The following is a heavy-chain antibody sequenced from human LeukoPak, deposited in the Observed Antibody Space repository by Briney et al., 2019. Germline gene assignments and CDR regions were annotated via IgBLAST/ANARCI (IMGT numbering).Heavy chain of an antibody. CDR1: GGSISSGSHY. V-gene: IGHV4-61*01. D-gene: IGHD6-6*01. Sequence: PSQTLSLTCTVSGGSISSGSHYWSWIRQPPGKGLEWIGNIYYSGSTNYNPSLKSRVTISVDTSKNQFSLNLRSVTAADTAVFYCARVHRLVPGPFHIWGQGTMVIVSS. J-gene: IGHJ3*02. CDR2: IYYSGST. CDR3: ARVHRLVPGPFHI.